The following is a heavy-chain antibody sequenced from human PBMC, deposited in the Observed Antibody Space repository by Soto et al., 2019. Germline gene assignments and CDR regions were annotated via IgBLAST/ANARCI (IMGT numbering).Heavy chain of an antibody. D-gene: IGHD2-15*01. CDR3: AREQGTVVVVVATFHYYGMDV. V-gene: IGHV3-21*01. J-gene: IGHJ6*01. CDR2: ISSSSSYI. CDR1: GFTFSSYS. Sequence: EVQLVESGGGLVKPGGSLRLSCAASGFTFSSYSMNWVRQAPGKGLEWVSSISSSSSYIYYADSVKGRFTISRDNAKNSLYLQMNSLIAEDTAVYYCAREQGTVVVVVATFHYYGMDVW.